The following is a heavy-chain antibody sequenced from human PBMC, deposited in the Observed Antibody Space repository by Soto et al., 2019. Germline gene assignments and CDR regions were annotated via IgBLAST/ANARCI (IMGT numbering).Heavy chain of an antibody. CDR1: GGTFSSYA. V-gene: IGHV1-69*06. J-gene: IGHJ4*02. Sequence: QVQLVQSGAEVKKPGSSVKVSCKASGGTFSSYAISWVRQAPGQGLEWMGAIIPIFGTANYAQKFQGRVTITADKSTSTAYMELSSLRSEDTAVYYCARRNTYYDFWSGSYYFDYWGQGTLVTVSS. CDR2: IIPIFGTA. CDR3: ARRNTYYDFWSGSYYFDY. D-gene: IGHD3-3*01.